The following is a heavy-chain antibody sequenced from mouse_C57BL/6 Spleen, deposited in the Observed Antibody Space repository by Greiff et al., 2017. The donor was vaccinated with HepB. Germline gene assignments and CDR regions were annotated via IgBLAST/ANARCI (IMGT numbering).Heavy chain of an antibody. V-gene: IGHV1-61*01. Sequence: QVQLQQPGAELVRPGSSVKLSCKASGYTFTSYWMDWVKQRPGQGLEWIGNIYPSDSETHYNQKFKDKATLTVDKSSSTAYMQLSSLTSEDSAVYYCASLLGPPWFAYWGQGTLVTVSA. CDR1: GYTFTSYW. CDR2: IYPSDSET. D-gene: IGHD1-2*01. CDR3: ASLLGPPWFAY. J-gene: IGHJ3*01.